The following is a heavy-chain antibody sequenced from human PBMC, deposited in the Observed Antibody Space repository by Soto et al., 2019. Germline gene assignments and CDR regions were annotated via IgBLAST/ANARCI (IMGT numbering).Heavy chain of an antibody. CDR1: GGSFSGYY. CDR3: ARGHVLRYFDWLSYGMDV. Sequence: SETLSLTCAVYGGSFSGYYWSWIRQPPGKGLEWIGEIYHSGSTNYNPSLKSRVTISVDKSKNQFSLKLSSVTAADTAVYYCARGHVLRYFDWLSYGMDVWGQGTTVTVSS. V-gene: IGHV4-34*01. D-gene: IGHD3-9*01. CDR2: IYHSGST. J-gene: IGHJ6*02.